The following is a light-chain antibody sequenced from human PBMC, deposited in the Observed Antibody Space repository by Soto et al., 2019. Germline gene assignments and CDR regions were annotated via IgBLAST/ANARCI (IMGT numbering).Light chain of an antibody. V-gene: IGLV2-14*01. Sequence: QSALTQPASVSGSPGQSITISCTGTSSDVGGYNYVSWYQQHPGKAPKLMIYDVSNRPSGVSTRFSGSKSGNTASLTISGLQGEDEADYCCSSYTSSSALVVFGGWTKLTV. CDR3: SSYTSSSALVV. CDR1: SSDVGGYNY. CDR2: DVS. J-gene: IGLJ2*01.